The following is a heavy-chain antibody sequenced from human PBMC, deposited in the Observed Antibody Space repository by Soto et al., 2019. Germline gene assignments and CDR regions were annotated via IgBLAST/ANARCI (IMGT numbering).Heavy chain of an antibody. Sequence: QVQLVESGGGVVQPGRSLRLSCAASGFTFSSYGMHWVRQAPGKGLEWVAVISYDGSNKYYADSVKGRFTISRDNSKNTLYLQMNSLRAEDTAVYYCAVYLFDYWGQGTLVTVSS. D-gene: IGHD2-2*02. CDR2: ISYDGSNK. V-gene: IGHV3-30*03. J-gene: IGHJ4*02. CDR3: AVYLFDY. CDR1: GFTFSSYG.